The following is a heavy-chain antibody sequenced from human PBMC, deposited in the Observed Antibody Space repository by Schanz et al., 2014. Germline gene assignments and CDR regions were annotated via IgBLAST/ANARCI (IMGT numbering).Heavy chain of an antibody. Sequence: QVQLQESGPGLVKPSETLSLTCTVSGDSISGSYWSWIRQPPGKGLEWIGYIYYSGSTDYNPSLKSRVTMSVDTSKNQFSLRLTSVTAADTAVYYCYGMDVWGQGTTVTVSS. V-gene: IGHV4-59*12. CDR1: GDSISGSY. J-gene: IGHJ6*02. CDR2: IYYSGST. CDR3: YGMDV.